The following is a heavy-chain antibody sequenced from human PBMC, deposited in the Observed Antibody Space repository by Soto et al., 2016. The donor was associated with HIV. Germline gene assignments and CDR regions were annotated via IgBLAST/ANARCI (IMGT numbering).Heavy chain of an antibody. CDR3: MVETVADINY. CDR2: IKQDGSEK. CDR1: GFTFSWFW. Sequence: EVQLVESGGGLVQPGGSLRLSCAASGFTFSWFWMTWVRQAPGKGLEWVANIKQDGSEKYYVDSVKGRFTISRDNAKNSLYLQMNSLRAEDTAAYYCMVETVADINYWGQGTLVTVSS. D-gene: IGHD6-19*01. V-gene: IGHV3-7*02. J-gene: IGHJ4*02.